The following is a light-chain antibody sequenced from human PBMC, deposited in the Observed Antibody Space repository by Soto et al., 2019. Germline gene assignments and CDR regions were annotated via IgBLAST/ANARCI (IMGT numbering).Light chain of an antibody. J-gene: IGLJ1*01. Sequence: QSVLTQPPSASGTPGQRVTISCSGSSSNIGSNTVKWYQQLPGTAPKLLIYNNNQRPSGVPDRFSGSKSGTSASLAISGLQSEDEADYYCAAWDYSRNKVFGTGTKLTVL. V-gene: IGLV1-44*01. CDR1: SSNIGSNT. CDR2: NNN. CDR3: AAWDYSRNKV.